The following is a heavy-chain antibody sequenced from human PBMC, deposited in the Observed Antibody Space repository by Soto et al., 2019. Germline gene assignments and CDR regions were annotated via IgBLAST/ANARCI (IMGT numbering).Heavy chain of an antibody. V-gene: IGHV4-34*01. D-gene: IGHD1-26*01. CDR1: GGSFSGYY. CDR3: ARDMPYAAGSLAGCDY. Sequence: SETLSLTCAVYGGSFSGYYWSWIRQPPGKGLEWIGEINHSGSTSYNPSLKGRVTISVDTSKNQFSLRLTSVIAADTAVYYCARDMPYAAGSLAGCDYWGQGILVTVSS. CDR2: INHSGST. J-gene: IGHJ4*02.